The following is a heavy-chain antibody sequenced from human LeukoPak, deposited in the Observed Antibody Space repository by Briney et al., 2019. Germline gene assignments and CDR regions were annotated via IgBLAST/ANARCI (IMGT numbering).Heavy chain of an antibody. CDR3: AKGPGAAVGKRYIQH. Sequence: GGSLRVSCAAAGFTFNDYAMHWVRQAPGKGLEWVSLISWDSGNTYYADSVKGRFTISRDNSKNSLSLQMNSLRAEDTALYYCAKGPGAAVGKRYIQHWGQGTLVTVSS. D-gene: IGHD6-13*01. V-gene: IGHV3-43D*03. CDR1: GFTFNDYA. J-gene: IGHJ1*01. CDR2: ISWDSGNT.